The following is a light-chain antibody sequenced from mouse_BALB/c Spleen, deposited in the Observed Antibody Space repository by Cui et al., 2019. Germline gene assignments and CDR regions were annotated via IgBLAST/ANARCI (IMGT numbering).Light chain of an antibody. J-gene: IGKJ1*01. V-gene: IGKV6-23*01. CDR3: QQYSSYPWT. CDR1: QDVGTA. Sequence: DIVMTPSHKFMSTSVGDRVSITCKASQDVGTAVAWYQQKPGQSPKLLIYWASTRHTGVPDRFTGSGSGTDFTLTISNLQSEDLADYFCQQYSSYPWTFGGGTKLEIK. CDR2: WAS.